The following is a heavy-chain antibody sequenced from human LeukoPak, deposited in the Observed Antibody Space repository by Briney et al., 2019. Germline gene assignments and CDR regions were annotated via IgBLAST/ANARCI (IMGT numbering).Heavy chain of an antibody. V-gene: IGHV3-74*01. J-gene: IGHJ6*03. CDR1: GFTFSNYW. CDR2: INDDGSAT. Sequence: SGGSLRLSCAASGFTFSNYWMHWVRQVPGKGLVWVSRINDDGSATFYADSVKGRFTISRDNAKNTLFLQINSLRAEDTAVYYCAKGSDMDVWGKGTTVTVSS. CDR3: AKGSDMDV.